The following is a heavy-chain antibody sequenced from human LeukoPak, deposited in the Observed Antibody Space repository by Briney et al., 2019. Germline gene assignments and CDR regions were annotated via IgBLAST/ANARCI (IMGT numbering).Heavy chain of an antibody. D-gene: IGHD2-2*01. Sequence: SVKVSCKASGGTFSSYAISWVRQAPGQGLEWMGRIIPILGIANYAQKLQGRDTITADKSTSTAYMELSRLRSEDTAVYYCARDWGEYQLLSLNYYYYMDVWGKGTTVTVSS. J-gene: IGHJ6*03. CDR2: IIPILGIA. CDR1: GGTFSSYA. V-gene: IGHV1-69*04. CDR3: ARDWGEYQLLSLNYYYYMDV.